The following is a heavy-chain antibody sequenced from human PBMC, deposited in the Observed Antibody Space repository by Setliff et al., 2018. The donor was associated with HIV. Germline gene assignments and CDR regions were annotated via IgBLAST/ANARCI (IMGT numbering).Heavy chain of an antibody. CDR3: ARDATSEGYMDV. J-gene: IGHJ6*03. Sequence: PSETLSLTCTVSGDSISSYYWNWIRQPPGKALEWIGYIYYGSTHYNPSLKIRVTISLDTSENQFSLKLTSVTAADTAMYFCARDATSEGYMDVWGKGTTVTVSS. CDR2: IYYGST. CDR1: GDSISSYY. V-gene: IGHV4-59*12.